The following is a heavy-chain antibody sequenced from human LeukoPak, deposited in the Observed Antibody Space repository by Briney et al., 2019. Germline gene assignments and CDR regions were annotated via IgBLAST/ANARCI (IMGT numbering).Heavy chain of an antibody. V-gene: IGHV4-61*01. J-gene: IGHJ4*02. CDR1: GGSVSGTSFY. CDR2: IYYSGST. CDR3: ARYSTSWYTFDY. D-gene: IGHD6-13*01. Sequence: SETLSLTCTVSGGSVSGTSFYWSWIRQPPGKGLEWIGYIYYSGSTTYSPSLKSRVTISVDTPKNQSSLKLSSVTAADTAVYFCARYSTSWYTFDYWGQGTLVTVSS.